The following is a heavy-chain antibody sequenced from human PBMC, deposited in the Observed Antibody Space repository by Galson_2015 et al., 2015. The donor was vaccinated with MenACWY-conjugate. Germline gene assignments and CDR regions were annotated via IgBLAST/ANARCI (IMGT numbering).Heavy chain of an antibody. D-gene: IGHD3-9*01. CDR2: IIPIFGTA. CDR1: GGTFSSYA. V-gene: IGHV1-69*13. Sequence: SVKVSCKASGGTFSSYAISWVRQAPGQGLEWMGGIIPIFGTANYAQKFQGRVTITADESTSTAYMELSSLRSEDTAVYYCARATGHYSPGASSAGGRYYYHYMDVWGKGTTVTVSS. CDR3: ARATGHYSPGASSAGGRYYYHYMDV. J-gene: IGHJ6*03.